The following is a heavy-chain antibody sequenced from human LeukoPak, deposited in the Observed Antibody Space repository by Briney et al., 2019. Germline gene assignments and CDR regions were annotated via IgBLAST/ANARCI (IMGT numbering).Heavy chain of an antibody. CDR1: GVSISSDY. CDR2: IYYSGSA. D-gene: IGHD5-24*01. V-gene: IGHV4-59*01. CDR3: ARDPEMATPYYYGMDV. Sequence: PSETLSLTCTVSGVSISSDYWNWIWQPPGKGLEWIGYIYYSGSATYNPSLNNRVTISVDRSKNQFSLRLSSVTAADTAVYYCARDPEMATPYYYGMDVWGQGTTVTVS. J-gene: IGHJ6*02.